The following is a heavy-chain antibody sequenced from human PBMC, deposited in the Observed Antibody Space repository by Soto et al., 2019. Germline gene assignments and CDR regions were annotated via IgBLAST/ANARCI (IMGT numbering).Heavy chain of an antibody. J-gene: IGHJ6*02. CDR1: GFTFRNYD. Sequence: EVQLVESGGGLVQPGGSLRLSCEASGFTFRNYDMHWVRQGTGKGLEWVSGISAAGDPDYADSVVGRFTISRENAQNSFLLQLNSLSVGDTAVYYCAGTDRDFYGLHVWGQETTVIVSS. CDR2: ISAAGDP. V-gene: IGHV3-13*05. D-gene: IGHD1-1*01. CDR3: AGTDRDFYGLHV.